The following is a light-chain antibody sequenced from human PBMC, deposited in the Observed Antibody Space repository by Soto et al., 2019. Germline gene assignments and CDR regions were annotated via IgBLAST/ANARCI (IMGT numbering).Light chain of an antibody. CDR3: SSYTSSSTLGV. CDR1: SSDIGGYKY. CDR2: EVS. Sequence: QAVVTQPASVSGSPGQSITISCTGTSSDIGGYKYVSWYQQHPGKAPKLMIYEVSNRPSGVSNRFSGSKSGNTASLTISGLQAEDEAYYYCSSYTSSSTLGVFGAGTKLTVL. V-gene: IGLV2-14*01. J-gene: IGLJ1*01.